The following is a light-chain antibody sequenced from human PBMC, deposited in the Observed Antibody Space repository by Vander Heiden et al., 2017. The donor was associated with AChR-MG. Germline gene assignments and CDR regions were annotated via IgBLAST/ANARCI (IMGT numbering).Light chain of an antibody. CDR1: QDISNY. CDR3: QHEDNLLFT. V-gene: IGKV1-33*01. CDR2: DAS. J-gene: IGKJ3*01. Sequence: DIQMTQSPSSLSASVGDRVTITCQASQDISNYLNWYQQKPGKAPKLLIYDASNLETGVPSRFSGSGSGTDFTFTISSLQPEDFATYYCQHEDNLLFTFGHGTKVDIK.